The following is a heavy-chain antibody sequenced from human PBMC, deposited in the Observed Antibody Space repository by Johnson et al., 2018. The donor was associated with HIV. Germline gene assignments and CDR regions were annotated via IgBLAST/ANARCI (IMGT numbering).Heavy chain of an antibody. CDR2: ITSSGTSS. J-gene: IGHJ3*02. Sequence: QMQLVESGGGLVKPGGSLRLSCAASGFTFSDYYMIWIRQAPGKGLEWLSYITSSGTSSYYADSVKGRLTISRDNAKNSLYLQMNRLRAEDTAVYFCARAINDAFDIWGQGTMVTVSP. CDR3: ARAINDAFDI. V-gene: IGHV3-11*04. CDR1: GFTFSDYY.